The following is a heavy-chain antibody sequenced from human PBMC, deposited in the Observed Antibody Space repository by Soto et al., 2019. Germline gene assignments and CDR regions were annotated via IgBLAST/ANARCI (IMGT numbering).Heavy chain of an antibody. V-gene: IGHV4-59*01. CDR2: IYYSGST. CDR3: ARGVVTIFGVAGLDAFDI. J-gene: IGHJ3*02. D-gene: IGHD3-3*01. CDR1: GGSISSYY. Sequence: SETLSLTCTVSGGSISSYYWSWIRQPPGKGLEWIGYIYYSGSTNYNPSLKSRVTISVDTSKNQFSLKLSSVTAADTAVYYCARGVVTIFGVAGLDAFDIWGQGTMVTVS.